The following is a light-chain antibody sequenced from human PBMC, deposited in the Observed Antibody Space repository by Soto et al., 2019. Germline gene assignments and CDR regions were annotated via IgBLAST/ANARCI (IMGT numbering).Light chain of an antibody. V-gene: IGLV3-1*01. CDR2: QDS. CDR1: KLGDKY. Sequence: SYELTQPPSVSVSPGQAASIACSGDKLGDKYVCWYQQKPGQSPVLVIYQDSKRPSGIPERFSGSNSGNTATLTISGTQAMDEADYYCQAWDSSTVVFGGGTKLTVL. CDR3: QAWDSSTVV. J-gene: IGLJ2*01.